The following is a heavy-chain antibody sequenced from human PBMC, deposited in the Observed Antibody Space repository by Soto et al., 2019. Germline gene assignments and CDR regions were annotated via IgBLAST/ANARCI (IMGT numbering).Heavy chain of an antibody. Sequence: EVQLVESGGTLVQPGGSLRLSCAASAFTFNTYWMHWVRQAPGKGLVWVSRINSDGTKTTYADSVKGRFTISRDNAKNTVYLQRNSLRAEDTAVYYCATVATNSYNWVDPWGQGTLVTVSS. CDR2: INSDGTKT. V-gene: IGHV3-74*01. D-gene: IGHD5-12*01. CDR3: ATVATNSYNWVDP. CDR1: AFTFNTYW. J-gene: IGHJ5*02.